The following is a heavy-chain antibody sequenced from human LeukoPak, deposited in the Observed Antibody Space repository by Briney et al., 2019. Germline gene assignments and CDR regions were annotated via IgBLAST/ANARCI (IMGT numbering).Heavy chain of an antibody. Sequence: PGGSLRLSCAASGFTFSSYGMNWVRQAPGKGLEWVSSISSSSSYIYYADSVKGRFTISRDNAKNSLYLQMNSLRAEDTAVYYCARDFTQWLVLSYWGQGTLVTVSS. J-gene: IGHJ4*02. CDR2: ISSSSSYI. D-gene: IGHD6-19*01. CDR3: ARDFTQWLVLSY. V-gene: IGHV3-21*01. CDR1: GFTFSSYG.